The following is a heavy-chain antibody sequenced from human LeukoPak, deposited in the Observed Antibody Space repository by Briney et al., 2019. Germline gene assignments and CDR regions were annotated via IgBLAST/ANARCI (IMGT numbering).Heavy chain of an antibody. D-gene: IGHD6-13*01. CDR1: ELMFSSNW. CDR2: IKSDGSGI. Sequence: PGGSLRLSCAASELMFSSNWIHRVRQAPGTGLVWVSRIKSDGSGISYADSVKGRFTISRDNAKNTLYLQMNSLRAEDTAVYYCARAQIAAGLVDYWGQGALVTVSS. CDR3: ARAQIAAGLVDY. J-gene: IGHJ4*02. V-gene: IGHV3-74*01.